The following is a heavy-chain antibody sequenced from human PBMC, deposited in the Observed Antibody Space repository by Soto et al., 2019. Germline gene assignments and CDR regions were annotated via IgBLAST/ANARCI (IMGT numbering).Heavy chain of an antibody. CDR1: GFSLSNAMVG. J-gene: IGHJ4*02. CDR3: ARISHYAYDFDY. D-gene: IGHD2-2*01. V-gene: IGHV2-26*01. Sequence: QVTLKESGPVLVKPTETLTLTCTGSGFSLSNAMVGGSWIRHCPGKALEWLAHILSSGEHSYSTALTSRVTISKDTSRSQVVLTITRMDPVDKATYYCARISHYAYDFDYWGQGTLVTVSS. CDR2: ILSSGEH.